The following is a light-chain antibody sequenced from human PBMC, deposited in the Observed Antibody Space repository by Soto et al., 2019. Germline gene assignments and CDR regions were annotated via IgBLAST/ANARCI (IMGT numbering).Light chain of an antibody. CDR1: SSNSGAGYD. CDR2: RNT. J-gene: IGLJ1*01. V-gene: IGLV1-40*01. Sequence: QSALTQPPSVSGAPGQSVTISCTGSSSNSGAGYDVHWYQQLPGTAPKLLIYRNTNRPSGVPDRFSGSKSGTSASLAITGLQAEDEADYYCQSCDSSLSGSGVFGTGTKVTVL. CDR3: QSCDSSLSGSGV.